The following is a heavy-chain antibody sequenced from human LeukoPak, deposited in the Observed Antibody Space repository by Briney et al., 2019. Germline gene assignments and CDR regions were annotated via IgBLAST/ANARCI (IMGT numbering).Heavy chain of an antibody. Sequence: PSETLSLTCTVSGGSISSSSYYWGWIRQPPGKGLEWIGSIYYSRSTYYNPSLKSRVTISVDTSKNQFSLKLSSVTAADTAVYYCATRPHTGTHLVWGQGTLVTVSS. CDR1: GGSISSSSYY. J-gene: IGHJ4*02. CDR2: IYYSRST. V-gene: IGHV4-39*01. CDR3: ATRPHTGTHLV. D-gene: IGHD1-1*01.